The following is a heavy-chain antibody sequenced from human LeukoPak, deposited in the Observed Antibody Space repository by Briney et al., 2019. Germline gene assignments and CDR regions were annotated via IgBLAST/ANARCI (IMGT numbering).Heavy chain of an antibody. J-gene: IGHJ3*02. CDR3: AREGSSASGQDWYAFDI. CDR1: AFTFRDYY. Sequence: ASVKVSCKASAFTFRDYYVEWVRQVPGQGLGWVGWMYFNSGATRYAPKFQGRVTLTGDTSIDTVYMELVSLGSDDTAMYYCAREGSSASGQDWYAFDIWGQETMVTVSS. CDR2: MYFNSGAT. V-gene: IGHV1-2*02. D-gene: IGHD5-12*01.